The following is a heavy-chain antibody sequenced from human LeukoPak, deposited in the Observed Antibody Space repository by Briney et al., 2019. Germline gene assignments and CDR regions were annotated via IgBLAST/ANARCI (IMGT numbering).Heavy chain of an antibody. D-gene: IGHD5-18*01. V-gene: IGHV3-7*03. CDR2: IKQDGSEK. Sequence: GGSLRLSCAASGFTFSSYAMSWVRQAPGKGLEWVANIKQDGSEKYYVDSVKGRFTISRDNAKNSLYLQMNSLRAEDTAVYYCARGRSGMVIVYWGQGTLVTVSS. CDR3: ARGRSGMVIVY. J-gene: IGHJ4*02. CDR1: GFTFSSYA.